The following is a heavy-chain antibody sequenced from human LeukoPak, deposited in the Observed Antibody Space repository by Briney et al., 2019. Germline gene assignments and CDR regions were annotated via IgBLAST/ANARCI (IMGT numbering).Heavy chain of an antibody. J-gene: IGHJ4*02. V-gene: IGHV1-8*01. CDR2: MNPNSGNT. CDR3: ASSPGRRATYFDY. Sequence: ASVKVSCKASGYTFTSYDINWVRQATGQGLEWMGWMNPNSGNTGYAQKLRGRVTMTTDTSTSTAYMELRSLRSDDTAVYYCASSPGRRATYFDYWGQGTLVTVSS. CDR1: GYTFTSYD. D-gene: IGHD5-12*01.